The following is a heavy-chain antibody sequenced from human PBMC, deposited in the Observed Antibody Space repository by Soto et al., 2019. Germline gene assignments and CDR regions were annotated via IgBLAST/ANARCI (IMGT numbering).Heavy chain of an antibody. CDR2: ISSSSLTI. CDR3: ARELLRYCSGGTCPNYHGMDV. D-gene: IGHD2-15*01. V-gene: IGHV3-48*02. Sequence: GGSLRLSCTASGFTFSTYSMNWVRQAPGKGLEWISYISSSSLTIYYADSVKGRFTISRDNAKNSLYLQMNSLRDEDTAGYYCARELLRYCSGGTCPNYHGMDVWGQGTTVTVSS. J-gene: IGHJ6*02. CDR1: GFTFSTYS.